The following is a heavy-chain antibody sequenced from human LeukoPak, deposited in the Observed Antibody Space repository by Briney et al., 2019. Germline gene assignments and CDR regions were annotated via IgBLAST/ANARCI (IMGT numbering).Heavy chain of an antibody. CDR2: LNGDGGST. Sequence: GGSLRLSCAASGFTFSRYWMHWVRQAPGKGLVWVSRLNGDGGSTNYADYVKGRLTISRDNAKNTLYLQMSSLRAEDTAVYYCTRGFWGWEVDYWGQGTLVTVSS. J-gene: IGHJ4*02. V-gene: IGHV3-74*01. CDR3: TRGFWGWEVDY. CDR1: GFTFSRYW. D-gene: IGHD3-3*01.